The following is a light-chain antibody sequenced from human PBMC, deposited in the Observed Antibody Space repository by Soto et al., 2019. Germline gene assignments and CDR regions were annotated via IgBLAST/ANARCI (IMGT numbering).Light chain of an antibody. J-gene: IGLJ1*01. V-gene: IGLV2-14*01. CDR2: GVA. Sequence: QSALAQPASVSGPPGQSITISCTGTGGDIGLYNYVSWYQQHPGKAPKLLIYGVANRPSGVSARFSGSKSGSTASLTISGLQAEDEADYYCCSYAHGSIYVFGTGTKVTVL. CDR3: CSYAHGSIYV. CDR1: GGDIGLYNY.